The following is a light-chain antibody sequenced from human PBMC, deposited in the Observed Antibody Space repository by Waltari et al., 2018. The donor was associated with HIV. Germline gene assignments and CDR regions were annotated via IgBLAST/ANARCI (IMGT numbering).Light chain of an antibody. Sequence: EIVLTQSPGTLSLSPGERASLSCRASQSVSNSYLAWYQQRVGQAPRLLIYAASTRATDIPDRFSGGGSATEFTLTISSLEPEDFGVYYCQYYGLSHLSFGGGTKVEMK. CDR2: AAS. CDR1: QSVSNSY. V-gene: IGKV3-20*01. CDR3: QYYGLSHLS. J-gene: IGKJ4*01.